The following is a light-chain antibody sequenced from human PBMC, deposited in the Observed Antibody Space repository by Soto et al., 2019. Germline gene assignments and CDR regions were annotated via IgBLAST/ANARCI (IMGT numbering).Light chain of an antibody. V-gene: IGLV7-43*01. CDR2: STS. CDR1: TGAVTSGYY. Sequence: QAVVTREPSLTVSPGGTVTLTCASSTGAVTSGYYPNWFQQKPGQAPRALIYSTSNNHSWTPARFSGSLLGGKAALTLSGVQPEDEAEYYCLLYYGGAVVFGGGTKLTVL. CDR3: LLYYGGAVV. J-gene: IGLJ2*01.